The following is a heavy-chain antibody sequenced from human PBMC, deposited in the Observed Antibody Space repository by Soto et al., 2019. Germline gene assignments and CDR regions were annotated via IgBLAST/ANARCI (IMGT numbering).Heavy chain of an antibody. CDR2: ITWNSGSI. D-gene: IGHD1-1*01. CDR3: ATLGTLHTGGMDV. V-gene: IGHV3-9*01. J-gene: IGHJ6*02. Sequence: EVQLVESGGGLVQPGRSLRLSCAASGFTFDDYAMHWVRHAPGKGLEWVSGITWNSGSIGCADSVKGRFTISRDKAKNTMYLQMNSLTAEDTALYYCATLGTLHTGGMDVWGPGTTVIVSS. CDR1: GFTFDDYA.